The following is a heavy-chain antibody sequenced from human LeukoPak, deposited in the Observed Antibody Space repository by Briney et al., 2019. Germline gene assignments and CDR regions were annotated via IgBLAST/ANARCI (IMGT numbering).Heavy chain of an antibody. Sequence: SETLSLTCTVSGGSISSGDYYWSWIRQPPGKGLEWIGYIYYSGSTYYNPSLKSRVTISVDTSKNQFSLKLSSVTAADTAVYYCARDCSGASCYDYWGQGTLVTVSS. J-gene: IGHJ4*02. CDR2: IYYSGST. D-gene: IGHD2-15*01. CDR3: ARDCSGASCYDY. CDR1: GGSISSGDYY. V-gene: IGHV4-30-4*02.